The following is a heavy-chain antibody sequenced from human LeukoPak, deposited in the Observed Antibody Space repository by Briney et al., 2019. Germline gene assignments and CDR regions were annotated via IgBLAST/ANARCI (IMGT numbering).Heavy chain of an antibody. CDR2: ISAYNGNT. V-gene: IGHV1-18*01. CDR1: GYTFTSYG. D-gene: IGHD6-13*01. J-gene: IGHJ6*02. CDR3: ARPARTSWFYYYGMDV. Sequence: ASVKVSCKASGYTFTSYGISWERQAPGQGLELMGWISAYNGNTNYAQKLQGRVTMTTDTSTSTAYMELSSLRFEDTAVYYCARPARTSWFYYYGMDVWGQGTTVTVSS.